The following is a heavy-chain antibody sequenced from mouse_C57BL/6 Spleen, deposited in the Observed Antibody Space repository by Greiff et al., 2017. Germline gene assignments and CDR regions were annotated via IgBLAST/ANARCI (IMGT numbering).Heavy chain of an antibody. CDR2: INPNYGTT. Sequence: EVKLVESGPELVKPGASVKISCKASGYSFTDYNMNWVKQSNGKSLEWIGVINPNYGTTSYNQKFKGKATLTVDQSSSTAYMQLNSLTSEDSAVYYCARPRFITTVVGYFDVWGTGTTVTVSS. CDR1: GYSFTDYN. D-gene: IGHD1-1*01. CDR3: ARPRFITTVVGYFDV. V-gene: IGHV1-39*01. J-gene: IGHJ1*03.